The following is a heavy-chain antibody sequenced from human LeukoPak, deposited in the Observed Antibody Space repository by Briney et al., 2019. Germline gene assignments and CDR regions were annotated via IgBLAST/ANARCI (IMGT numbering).Heavy chain of an antibody. D-gene: IGHD7-27*01. CDR2: IYYSGST. Sequence: SQTLSLTCNVSGGSISNDGYYWSWIRQHPGKGLEWLGYIYYSGSTYYNPSLKSRVTLSVDTSKSQFSLRLSSVTAADTAVYYCARDLTGDQFFDHWGQGTLVTVSS. V-gene: IGHV4-31*03. CDR1: GGSISNDGYY. J-gene: IGHJ5*02. CDR3: ARDLTGDQFFDH.